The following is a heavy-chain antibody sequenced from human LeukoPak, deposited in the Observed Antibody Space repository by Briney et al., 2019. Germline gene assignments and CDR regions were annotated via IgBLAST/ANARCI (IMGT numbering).Heavy chain of an antibody. J-gene: IGHJ5*02. Sequence: GGSLRLSCAASGFTFSDFYMTWIRQAPGKGLEWVSYIVPSGSTTYYADSVRGRFTISRDNAKNSLYLQMNSLRAEDTAVYYCAREEGPMVRGRTGGWFDPWGQGTLVTVSS. V-gene: IGHV3-11*04. CDR2: IVPSGSTT. CDR1: GFTFSDFY. CDR3: AREEGPMVRGRTGGWFDP. D-gene: IGHD3-10*01.